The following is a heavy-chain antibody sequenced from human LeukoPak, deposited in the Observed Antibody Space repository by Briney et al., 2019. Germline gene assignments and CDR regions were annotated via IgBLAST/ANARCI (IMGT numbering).Heavy chain of an antibody. CDR3: AKEGTYYHDSASYYDRPFDF. V-gene: IGHV3-23*01. D-gene: IGHD3-22*01. Sequence: PGGSLRLSCAASGFTFSSYAMTWVRQAPGRGLEWVSGVSGSGGSTNYADSVRGQFTISRDNSENTLYLQINSLRAEDTAVYYSAKEGTYYHDSASYYDRPFDFWGQGTLVTVSS. CDR2: VSGSGGST. CDR1: GFTFSSYA. J-gene: IGHJ4*02.